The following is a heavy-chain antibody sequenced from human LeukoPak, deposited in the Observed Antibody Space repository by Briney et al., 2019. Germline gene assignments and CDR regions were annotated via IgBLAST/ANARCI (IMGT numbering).Heavy chain of an antibody. CDR1: GFTVSSNY. CDR2: IYSGGST. CDR3: ARAGRAAAGTTNWFDP. D-gene: IGHD6-13*01. Sequence: GGSLRLSCAASGFTVSSNYMSWVRQAPGKGLEWVSVIYSGGSTYYADSVKGRFTISRDNSKNTLYLQMNSLRAEDTAVYYCARAGRAAAGTTNWFDPWGQGTLVTVSS. J-gene: IGHJ5*02. V-gene: IGHV3-53*01.